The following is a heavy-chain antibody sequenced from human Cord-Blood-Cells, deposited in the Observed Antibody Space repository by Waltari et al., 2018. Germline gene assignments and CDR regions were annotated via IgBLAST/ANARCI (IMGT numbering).Heavy chain of an antibody. Sequence: EVQLVESGGGLVQPGRSLRLSGAASGFTFDDYAMHWVRQAPGKGLEWVSGISWNSGSIGYADSVKGRFTISRDNAKNSLYLQMNSLRAEDTALYYCAKDNFAFDIWGQGTMVTVSS. CDR2: ISWNSGSI. CDR3: AKDNFAFDI. D-gene: IGHD1-1*01. CDR1: GFTFDDYA. V-gene: IGHV3-9*01. J-gene: IGHJ3*02.